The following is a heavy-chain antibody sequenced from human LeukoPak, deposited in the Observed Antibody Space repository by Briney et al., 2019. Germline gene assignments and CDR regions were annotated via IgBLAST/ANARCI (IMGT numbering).Heavy chain of an antibody. Sequence: GGSLRLSCAASGFTFSSYAMSWVRQAPGKGLEWVSAISGSGGSTYYADSVKGRFTISRDNSKNTLYLQMNRLRAEDTAVYYCAKDGSGSYAFTFDPWGQGTLVTVSS. V-gene: IGHV3-23*01. CDR1: GFTFSSYA. D-gene: IGHD1-26*01. CDR3: AKDGSGSYAFTFDP. J-gene: IGHJ5*02. CDR2: ISGSGGST.